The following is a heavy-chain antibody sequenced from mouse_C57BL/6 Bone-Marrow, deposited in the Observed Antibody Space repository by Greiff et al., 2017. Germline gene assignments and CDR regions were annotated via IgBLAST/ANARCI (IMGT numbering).Heavy chain of an antibody. V-gene: IGHV1-82*01. CDR2: IYPGDGDT. J-gene: IGHJ3*01. Sequence: VQLQQSGPELVKPGASVKISCKASGYAFSSSWMNWVKQRPGKGLEWIGRIYPGDGDTNYNGKFKGKATLTADKSSSTAYMQLSSLTSEDSAVXFGAIYDLFAYWGKGTLVTVSA. CDR3: AIYDLFAY. CDR1: GYAFSSSW. D-gene: IGHD2-3*01.